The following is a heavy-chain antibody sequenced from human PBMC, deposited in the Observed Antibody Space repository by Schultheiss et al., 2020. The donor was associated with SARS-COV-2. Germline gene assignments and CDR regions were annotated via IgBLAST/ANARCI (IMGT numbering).Heavy chain of an antibody. J-gene: IGHJ6*02. Sequence: GESLKISCAASGFTVSSYSMNWVRQAPGKGLEWVSSISSSSSYIYYADSVKGRFTISRDNAKNSLYLQMNSLRAEDTAVYYCARDNSKIRFLYGMDVWGQGTTVTVSS. D-gene: IGHD3-3*01. CDR3: ARDNSKIRFLYGMDV. CDR2: ISSSSSYI. CDR1: GFTVSSYS. V-gene: IGHV3-21*01.